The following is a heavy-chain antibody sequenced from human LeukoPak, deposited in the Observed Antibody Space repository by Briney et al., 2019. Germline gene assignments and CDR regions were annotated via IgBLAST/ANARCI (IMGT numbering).Heavy chain of an antibody. Sequence: GGSLRLSCAASGFTFSGTWMHWVRQPPGKGLVWVARITSDGISTTYAESVKGRFTISRDNAKNSLYLQMNSLRAEDTALYYCARDGGGYYYDSSGYYYFDYWGQGTLVTVSS. J-gene: IGHJ4*02. CDR3: ARDGGGYYYDSSGYYYFDY. V-gene: IGHV3-74*03. D-gene: IGHD3-22*01. CDR1: GFTFSGTW. CDR2: ITSDGIST.